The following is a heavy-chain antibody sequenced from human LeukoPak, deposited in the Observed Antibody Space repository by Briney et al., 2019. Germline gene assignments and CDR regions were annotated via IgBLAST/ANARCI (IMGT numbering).Heavy chain of an antibody. D-gene: IGHD2-2*01. CDR3: AKAGWCSSTSCSYYFDY. CDR1: GFTVSSYY. CDR2: TYSGGST. J-gene: IGHJ4*02. V-gene: IGHV3-66*02. Sequence: GRSLRLSCAASGFTVSSYYMSWVRQAPGKGLEWVSVTYSGGSTYYADSVKGRFTISRDNSKNTLYLQMNSLRAEDTAVYYCAKAGWCSSTSCSYYFDYWGQGTLVTVSS.